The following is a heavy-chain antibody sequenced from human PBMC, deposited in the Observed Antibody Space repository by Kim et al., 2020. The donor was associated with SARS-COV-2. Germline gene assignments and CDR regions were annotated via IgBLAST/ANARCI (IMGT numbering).Heavy chain of an antibody. V-gene: IGHV1-69*04. CDR1: GGTFSSYA. CDR2: IIPILGIA. Sequence: SVKVSCKASGGTFSSYAISWVRQAPGQGLEWMGRIIPILGIANYAQKFQGRVTITADKSTSTAYMELSSLRSEDTAVYYCARGRWGSSSQGDWFDPWGQGTLVTVSS. CDR3: ARGRWGSSSQGDWFDP. J-gene: IGHJ5*02. D-gene: IGHD3-16*01.